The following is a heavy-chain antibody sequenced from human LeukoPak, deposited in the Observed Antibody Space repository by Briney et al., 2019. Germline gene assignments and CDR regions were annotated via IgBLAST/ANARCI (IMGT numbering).Heavy chain of an antibody. V-gene: IGHV3-7*01. CDR1: EFTFSTSW. Sequence: GGSLRLSCAASEFTFSTSWMDWVRQAPGRGLEWVANINQDRSEKYYVDSVKGRFTVSRDNAKKSLYLQMNSLRAEDTAMYYCTRELGPPWGQGTLVTVSS. J-gene: IGHJ5*02. CDR3: TRELGPP. CDR2: INQDRSEK.